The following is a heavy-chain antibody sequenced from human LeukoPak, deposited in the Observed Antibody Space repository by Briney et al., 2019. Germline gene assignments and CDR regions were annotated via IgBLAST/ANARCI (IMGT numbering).Heavy chain of an antibody. CDR1: GGSFSGYY. V-gene: IGHV4-34*01. J-gene: IGHJ4*02. CDR2: INHSGST. CDR3: ARAVYGSGSSPHGH. Sequence: SETLSLTGAVYGGSFSGYYWSWIRQPPGKGLEWIGEINHSGSTNYNPSLKSRVTISVDTSKNQFSLKLSSVTAADTAVYYCARAVYGSGSSPHGHWGQGTLVTVSS. D-gene: IGHD3-10*01.